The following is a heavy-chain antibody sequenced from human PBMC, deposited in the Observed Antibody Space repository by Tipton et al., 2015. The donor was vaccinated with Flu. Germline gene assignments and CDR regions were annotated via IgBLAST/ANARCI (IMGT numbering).Heavy chain of an antibody. CDR1: GFNLNNHW. Sequence: VQLVQSGAEVKKPGESLKISCQASGFNLNNHWIAWVRQMPGKGLEWMGVIYPGDSDKKYSPPFEGQVTISADKSISTAYLQWSSLKSSDTAMYYCARKRRVDWYFDLWGGGTLVSVSS. J-gene: IGHJ2*01. CDR2: IYPGDSDK. D-gene: IGHD2-15*01. CDR3: ARKRRVDWYFDL. V-gene: IGHV5-51*01.